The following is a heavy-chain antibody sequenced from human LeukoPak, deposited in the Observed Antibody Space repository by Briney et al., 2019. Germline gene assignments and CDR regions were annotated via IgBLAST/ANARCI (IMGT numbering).Heavy chain of an antibody. D-gene: IGHD1-7*01. CDR3: ARDPRYNWNYMARSNWFDP. CDR2: ISSSGSTI. CDR1: GFTFSDYY. V-gene: IGHV3-11*04. Sequence: GGSLRLSCAASGFTFSDYYMSWIRQAPGKGLKWVSYISSSGSTIYYADSVKGRFTISRDNAKNSLYLQMNSLRAEDTAVYYCARDPRYNWNYMARSNWFDPWGQGTLVTVSS. J-gene: IGHJ5*02.